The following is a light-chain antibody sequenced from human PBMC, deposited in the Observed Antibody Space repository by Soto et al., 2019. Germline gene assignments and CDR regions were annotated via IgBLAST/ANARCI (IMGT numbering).Light chain of an antibody. V-gene: IGKV3-11*01. CDR1: QPVNTR. J-gene: IGKJ1*01. CDR2: LTS. Sequence: IGVTRSQVTLSSFPGDRVTLSCRASQPVNTRLAWYQHKPGQAPRLLIYLTSNRAAGIPARFSGSGSETDFTLTISDVEPEDFAVYYCHQRQSWPRTFGQGTKVDIK. CDR3: HQRQSWPRT.